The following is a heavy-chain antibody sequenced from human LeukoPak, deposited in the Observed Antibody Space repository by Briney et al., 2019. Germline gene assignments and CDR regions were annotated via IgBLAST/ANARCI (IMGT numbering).Heavy chain of an antibody. CDR1: GHTFTSYD. V-gene: IGHV1-8*01. Sequence: ASVKVSCKASGHTFTSYDINWVRQATGQGLEWMGWMNPNSGNTGYAQKFQGRVTMTRNTSISTAYMELSSLRSEDTAVYYCARGRRGLLWFREHRGFDPWGQGTLVTVSS. J-gene: IGHJ5*02. CDR3: ARGRRGLLWFREHRGFDP. CDR2: MNPNSGNT. D-gene: IGHD3-10*01.